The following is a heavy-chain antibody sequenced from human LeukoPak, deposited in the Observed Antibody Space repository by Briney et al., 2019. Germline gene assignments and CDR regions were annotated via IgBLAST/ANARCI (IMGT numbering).Heavy chain of an antibody. CDR2: ISYDGSNK. D-gene: IGHD3-9*01. J-gene: IGHJ6*02. V-gene: IGHV3-30*18. CDR1: GFTFSSYG. Sequence: GGSLRLSCAASGFTFSSYGMHWVRQAPGKGLEWVAVISYDGSNKYYADSVKGRFTISRDNSKNTLYLQMNSLRAEDTAVYYCAKAVLSYYYYYGMDVWGQGTTVTVSS. CDR3: AKAVLSYYYYYGMDV.